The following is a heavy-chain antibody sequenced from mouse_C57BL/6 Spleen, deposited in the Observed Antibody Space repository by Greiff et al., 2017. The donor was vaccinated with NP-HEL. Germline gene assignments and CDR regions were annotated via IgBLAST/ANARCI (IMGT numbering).Heavy chain of an antibody. V-gene: IGHV1-69*01. Sequence: QVQLQQPGAELVMPGASVKLSCKASGYTFTSYWMHWVKQRPGQGLEWIGEIDPSDSYTNYNQKFKGKSILTVDKSSSTAYMQLSSLTSEDSAVYTCARAGIYYYGSSYVRCFDDWGKGTTVTVSS. CDR1: GYTFTSYW. J-gene: IGHJ1*03. D-gene: IGHD1-1*01. CDR3: ARAGIYYYGSSYVRCFDD. CDR2: IDPSDSYT.